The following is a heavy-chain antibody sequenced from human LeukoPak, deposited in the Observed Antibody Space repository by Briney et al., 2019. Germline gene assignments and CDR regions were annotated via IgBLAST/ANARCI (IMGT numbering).Heavy chain of an antibody. Sequence: GSSVKVSCKASGGTFSSYAISWVRQAPGQGLEWMGGIIPIFGTANYAQKFQGRVTMTEDTSTDTAYMELSSLRSEDTAVYYCATQLGYSSEIDYWGQGTLVTVSS. D-gene: IGHD6-19*01. J-gene: IGHJ4*02. CDR2: IIPIFGTA. CDR3: ATQLGYSSEIDY. CDR1: GGTFSSYA. V-gene: IGHV1-69*06.